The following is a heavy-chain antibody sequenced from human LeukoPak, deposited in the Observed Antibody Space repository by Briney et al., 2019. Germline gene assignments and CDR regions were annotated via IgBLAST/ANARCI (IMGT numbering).Heavy chain of an antibody. D-gene: IGHD1-14*01. J-gene: IGHJ4*02. CDR3: TRDRSRAEDD. CDR2: ISQGGSDK. V-gene: IGHV3-7*01. Sequence: PGGSLRLSCAASGFTFSGHWMSWVRQAPGKGLEWAANISQGGSDKYYVDSVKGRFTISRDNANNLLYLQMNSLRGEDTAVYYCTRDRSRAEDDWGQGTLVTVSS. CDR1: GFTFSGHW.